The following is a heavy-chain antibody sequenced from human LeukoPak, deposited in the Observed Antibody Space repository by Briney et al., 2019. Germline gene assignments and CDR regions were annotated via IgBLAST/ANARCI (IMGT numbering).Heavy chain of an antibody. CDR1: GGSITNYY. Sequence: SETLSLTCTVSGGSITNYYWGWIRQPPGKGLEWIGSIYYSGSTYYNPSLKSRVTISVDTSKNQFSLKLSSVTAADTAVYYCARSHSSSWGLGYYMDVWGKGTTVTISS. J-gene: IGHJ6*03. V-gene: IGHV4-39*01. D-gene: IGHD6-13*01. CDR2: IYYSGST. CDR3: ARSHSSSWGLGYYMDV.